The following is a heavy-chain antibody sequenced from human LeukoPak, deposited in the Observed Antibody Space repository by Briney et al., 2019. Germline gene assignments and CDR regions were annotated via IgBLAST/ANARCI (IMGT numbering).Heavy chain of an antibody. J-gene: IGHJ4*02. CDR3: AKDFDTMIVVLFDY. CDR2: ISGSGGST. V-gene: IGHV3-23*01. Sequence: GGSLRLSCAASEVTFITYDMSWVRQAPGKGLEWVSAISGSGGSTYYADSVKGRFTISRDNSKNTLYLQMNSLRAEDTAVYYCAKDFDTMIVVLFDYWGQGTLVTVSS. CDR1: EVTFITYD. D-gene: IGHD3-22*01.